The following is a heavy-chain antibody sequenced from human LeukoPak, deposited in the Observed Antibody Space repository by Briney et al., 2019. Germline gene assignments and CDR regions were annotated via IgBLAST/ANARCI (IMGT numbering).Heavy chain of an antibody. D-gene: IGHD3-22*01. CDR1: GYTFTSYG. J-gene: IGHJ6*03. V-gene: IGHV1-18*01. CDR2: ISAYNGNT. CDR3: ARAGGVVVIEDYYYYMDV. Sequence: GASVKVSCKASGYTFTSYGISWVRQAPGQGLEWMGWISAYNGNTNYAQKLQGRVTMTTDTSTSTAYMELSSLRSEDTAVYYCARAGGVVVIEDYYYYMDVWGKGTTVTVSS.